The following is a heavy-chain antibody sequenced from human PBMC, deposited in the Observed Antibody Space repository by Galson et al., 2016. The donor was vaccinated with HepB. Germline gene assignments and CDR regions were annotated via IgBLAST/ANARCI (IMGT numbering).Heavy chain of an antibody. CDR3: ARDLEAAQDF. J-gene: IGHJ4*02. D-gene: IGHD6-13*01. Sequence: FLRLSCAASGFTFSNYAMHWVGQAPGKGLEWVAVISFDGSNKFYADSVKGRVTISRDNYKTTLYMEMNSLTPEDTAVYYCARDLEAAQDFWGQGTLVTVSS. CDR1: GFTFSNYA. CDR2: ISFDGSNK. V-gene: IGHV3-30*04.